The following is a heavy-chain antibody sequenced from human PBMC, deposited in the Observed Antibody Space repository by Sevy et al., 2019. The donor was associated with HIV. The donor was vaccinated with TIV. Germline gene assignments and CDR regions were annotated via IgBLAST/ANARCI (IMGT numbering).Heavy chain of an antibody. CDR3: AKDIRIYGAYYYYYGMDV. J-gene: IGHJ6*02. CDR2: ISGSGGST. CDR1: GFTFSSYA. Sequence: GGSLRLSCAASGFTFSSYAMSWVRQAPGKGLEWVSAISGSGGSTYYADSVKGRFTISRDNPKNTLYLQMNSLRAEDTAVYYCAKDIRIYGAYYYYYGMDVWGQGTTVTVSS. V-gene: IGHV3-23*01. D-gene: IGHD5-12*01.